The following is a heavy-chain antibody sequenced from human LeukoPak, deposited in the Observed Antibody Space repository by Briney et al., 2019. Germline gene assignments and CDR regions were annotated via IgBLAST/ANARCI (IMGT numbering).Heavy chain of an antibody. CDR1: GGSISSYY. J-gene: IGHJ4*02. Sequence: SSETLSLTCTVSGGSISSYYWSWIRQPPGKGLEWIGYIYYSGSTNYNPSLKSRVTISVDTSKNQFSLKLSSVTAADTAVYYCARARGRYCGGGSCYYDYWGQGTLVTVSS. D-gene: IGHD2-15*01. CDR3: ARARGRYCGGGSCYYDY. V-gene: IGHV4-59*01. CDR2: IYYSGST.